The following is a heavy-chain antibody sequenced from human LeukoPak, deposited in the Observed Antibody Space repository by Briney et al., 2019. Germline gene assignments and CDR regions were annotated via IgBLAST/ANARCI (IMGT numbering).Heavy chain of an antibody. V-gene: IGHV3-7*01. CDR2: IQQDGIKK. CDR3: GRELDGSVDY. CDR1: GFTFSTYW. J-gene: IGHJ4*02. Sequence: GGSLRLSCAASGFTFSTYWMSWVRQAPGKGLEWVANIQQDGIKKYYVDSVEGRFTISRENAKNSLFLQMSSLRAGDTAVYYCGRELDGSVDYWGQGTLVTVSS. D-gene: IGHD3-10*01.